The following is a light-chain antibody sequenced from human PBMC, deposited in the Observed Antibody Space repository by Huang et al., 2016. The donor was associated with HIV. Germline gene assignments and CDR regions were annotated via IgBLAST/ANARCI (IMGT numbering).Light chain of an antibody. Sequence: EIVMTQSPATLSVFPGERATPSCRASQSVSSNLAWYQQKPGQAPRLLIYGASTRATGIPARFSGSGSGTEFTLTISSLQSEDFAVYYCQQYNDWPLFTFGPGTKVDIK. CDR1: QSVSSN. CDR3: QQYNDWPLFT. CDR2: GAS. J-gene: IGKJ3*01. V-gene: IGKV3-15*01.